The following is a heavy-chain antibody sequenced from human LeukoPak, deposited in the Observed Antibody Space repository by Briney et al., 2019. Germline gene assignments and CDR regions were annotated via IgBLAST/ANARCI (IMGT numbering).Heavy chain of an antibody. CDR3: AREAYGSGSFYFDY. CDR2: ISYDGNNK. D-gene: IGHD3-10*01. CDR1: GFTFSSYA. Sequence: TGGSLRLSCAASGFTFSSYAIHWVRQAPGKGLEWVAVISYDGNNKYYADSVKGRFTISRDNSKNTLYLQMNSLRAEDTAVYYCAREAYGSGSFYFDYWGQGTLVTVSS. J-gene: IGHJ4*02. V-gene: IGHV3-30-3*01.